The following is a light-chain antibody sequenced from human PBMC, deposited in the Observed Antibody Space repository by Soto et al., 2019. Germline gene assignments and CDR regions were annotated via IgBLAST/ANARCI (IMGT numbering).Light chain of an antibody. V-gene: IGLV2-11*01. Sequence: QSALAQPRSVSGSPGQSVTISCTGTSSDVGGYNYVSRYQQHPGKAPKLIIYDVSKWPSGVPDRFSGSKSGNTASLTISGLQAEDEADYYCCSYAGGYTLGVFGGGTKLTVL. CDR2: DVS. J-gene: IGLJ2*01. CDR1: SSDVGGYNY. CDR3: CSYAGGYTLGV.